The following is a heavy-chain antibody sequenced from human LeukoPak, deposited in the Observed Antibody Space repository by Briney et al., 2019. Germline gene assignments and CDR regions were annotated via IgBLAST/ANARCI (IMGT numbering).Heavy chain of an antibody. CDR1: GFTSSSYA. J-gene: IGHJ6*02. CDR2: ISGSGGST. CDR3: AKAVAGINYYYYYGMDV. D-gene: IGHD6-19*01. Sequence: PGGSLRLSCAASGFTSSSYAMSWVRQAPGKGLEWVSAISGSGGSTYYADSVKGRYTISRDNSKNTLYLQMNSLRAEDTAVYYCAKAVAGINYYYYYGMDVWGQGTTVTVSS. V-gene: IGHV3-23*01.